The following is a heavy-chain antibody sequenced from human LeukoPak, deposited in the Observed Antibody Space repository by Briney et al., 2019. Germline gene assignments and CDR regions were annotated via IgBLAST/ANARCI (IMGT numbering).Heavy chain of an antibody. CDR2: ISPNSGGT. V-gene: IGHV1-2*02. Sequence: GASVKVSCKASGYTFTGYYMHWVRQAPGQGLERMGWISPNSGGTNYAQKFQGRVTMTRDTSITTAYMELSRLTSDDTAVYYCARGGGYSFSLFDKWGQGTLVTVSS. D-gene: IGHD3-16*01. CDR1: GYTFTGYY. CDR3: ARGGGYSFSLFDK. J-gene: IGHJ4*02.